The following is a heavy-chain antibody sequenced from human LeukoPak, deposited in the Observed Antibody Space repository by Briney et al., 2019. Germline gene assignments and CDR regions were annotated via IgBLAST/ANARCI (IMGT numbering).Heavy chain of an antibody. V-gene: IGHV1-2*02. Sequence: ASVKVSCKASGYTFTGYYMHWVRQAPGQGLEWMGWINPNGGGTNYAQKFQGRVTMTRDTSISTAYMELSRLRSDDTAVYYCARDSWAVDCSGGSCYRDVVDYWGQGTLVTVSS. D-gene: IGHD2-15*01. CDR2: INPNGGGT. J-gene: IGHJ4*02. CDR1: GYTFTGYY. CDR3: ARDSWAVDCSGGSCYRDVVDY.